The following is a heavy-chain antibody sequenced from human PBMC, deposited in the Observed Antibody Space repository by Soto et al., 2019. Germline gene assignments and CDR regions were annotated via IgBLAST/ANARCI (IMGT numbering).Heavy chain of an antibody. J-gene: IGHJ4*02. V-gene: IGHV3-74*01. CDR1: RVTLSSHW. D-gene: IGHD2-15*01. CDR3: ACFVFGY. CDR2: INSDGSST. Sequence: GVTMRLSCAAARVTLSSHWMHWVSKAPGKGLVWVPRINSDGSSTSYADSVKGRFTISRDHAKNTLYLQMNSLRAEDTAVYYCACFVFGYGGQGTLVTVSS.